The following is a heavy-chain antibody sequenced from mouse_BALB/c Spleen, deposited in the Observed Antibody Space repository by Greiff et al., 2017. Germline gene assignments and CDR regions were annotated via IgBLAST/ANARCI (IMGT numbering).Heavy chain of an antibody. D-gene: IGHD2-1*01. CDR1: GYAFTNYL. Sequence: VQLQQSGAELVRPGTSVKVSCKASGYAFTNYLIEWVKQRPGQGLEWIGVINPGSGGTNYNEKFKGKATLTADKSSSTAYMQLSSLTSDDSAVYCCARRGVYYGNLYAMDYWGQGTSVTVSS. V-gene: IGHV1-54*01. CDR3: ARRGVYYGNLYAMDY. CDR2: INPGSGGT. J-gene: IGHJ4*01.